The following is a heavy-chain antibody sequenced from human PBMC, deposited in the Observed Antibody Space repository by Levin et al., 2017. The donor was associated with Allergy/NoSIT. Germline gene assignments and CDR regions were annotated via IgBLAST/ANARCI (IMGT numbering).Heavy chain of an antibody. CDR1: GFTFTSSA. V-gene: IGHV1-58*02. CDR3: AAITPGWLAPDY. Sequence: AASVKVSCKASGFTFTSSAMQWVRQARGQRLEWIGWIVVGSGNTNYAQKFQERVTITRDMSTSTAYMELSSLRSEDTAVYYCAAITPGWLAPDYWGQGTLVTVSS. J-gene: IGHJ4*02. D-gene: IGHD6-19*01. CDR2: IVVGSGNT.